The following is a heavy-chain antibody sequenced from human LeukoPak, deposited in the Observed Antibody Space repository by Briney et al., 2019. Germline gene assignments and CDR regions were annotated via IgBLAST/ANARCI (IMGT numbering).Heavy chain of an antibody. CDR3: ARPYYDSSGYGDAFDI. CDR2: IYPGDSDT. J-gene: IGHJ3*02. V-gene: IGHV5-51*01. CDR1: GYSFITYR. D-gene: IGHD3-22*01. Sequence: GESLQISCKGSGYSFITYRIGWVRQMPGKGLEWMGIIYPGDSDTRYSPSFQGQVTISADKSISTAYLQWSSLKASDTAMYYCARPYYDSSGYGDAFDIWGQGTMVTVSS.